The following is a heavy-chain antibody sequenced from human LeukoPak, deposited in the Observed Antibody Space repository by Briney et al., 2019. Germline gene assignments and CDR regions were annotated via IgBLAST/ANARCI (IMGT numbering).Heavy chain of an antibody. V-gene: IGHV3-66*01. CDR3: ARVWTTGLYDY. J-gene: IGHJ4*02. CDR1: GFTVSSNY. D-gene: IGHD4-17*01. Sequence: PGGSLRLSCAASGFTVSSNYMSWVRQAPGKGLEWVSVIYSGGSTYYADSVKGRFTISRDNSKNTLYLQMNSLRAEDTAVYYCARVWTTGLYDYWGQGTLVTVSS. CDR2: IYSGGST.